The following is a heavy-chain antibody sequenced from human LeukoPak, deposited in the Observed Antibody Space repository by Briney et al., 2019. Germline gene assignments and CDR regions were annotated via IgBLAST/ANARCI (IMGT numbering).Heavy chain of an antibody. CDR3: ARVHGYVSGAFDY. V-gene: IGHV3-74*03. CDR2: INSDGSST. J-gene: IGHJ4*02. CDR1: GFTSNNYW. D-gene: IGHD5-12*01. Sequence: PGGSLRLSCAASGFTSNNYWIHWVRQAPGKGLVWVSHINSDGSSTTYADSVKGRFTISRDNAKNTLYLQMNSLRAEDTAVYYCARVHGYVSGAFDYWGQGSLVTVSS.